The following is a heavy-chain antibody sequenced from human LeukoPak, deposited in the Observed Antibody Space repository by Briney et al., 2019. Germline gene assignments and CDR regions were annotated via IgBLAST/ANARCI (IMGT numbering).Heavy chain of an antibody. CDR1: GGSISSNSYY. CDR3: ARHIQGANVCDY. CDR2: IYYSGST. J-gene: IGHJ4*02. Sequence: PSETLSLTCTVSGGSISSNSYYWGWIRQPPGKGLEWIGTIYYSGSTYYNPSLKSRITISVDTSKSQFSLRLSSVTAADTALYYCARHIQGANVCDYWGQGTLVTVPS. D-gene: IGHD2-21*01. V-gene: IGHV4-39*01.